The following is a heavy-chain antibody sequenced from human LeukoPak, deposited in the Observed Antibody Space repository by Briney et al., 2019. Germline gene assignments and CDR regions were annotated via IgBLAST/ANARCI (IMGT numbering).Heavy chain of an antibody. CDR2: INPSGGST. J-gene: IGHJ3*02. CDR3: AREAVVVPAATRDAFDI. D-gene: IGHD2-2*01. CDR1: GYTFTSYY. V-gene: IGHV1-46*01. Sequence: ASVKVSCKASGYTFTSYYMHWVRQAPGQGLEWMGIINPSGGSTSYAQKFQGRVTMTRDTSTSTVYMELSSLRSEDTAVYYCAREAVVVPAATRDAFDIWGQGTMVTVSS.